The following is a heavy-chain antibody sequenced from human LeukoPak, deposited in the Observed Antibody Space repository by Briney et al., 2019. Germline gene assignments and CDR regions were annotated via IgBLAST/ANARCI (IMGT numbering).Heavy chain of an antibody. Sequence: SETLSLTCTVSGGSISSSSYYWGWIRQPPGKGLEWIGSIYYSGSTYYNPSLKSRVTISVDTSKNQFSLKLSSVTAADTAVYYCARPQWPWVNFDYWGQGTLVTVSS. D-gene: IGHD6-19*01. CDR2: IYYSGST. J-gene: IGHJ4*02. CDR3: ARPQWPWVNFDY. CDR1: GGSISSSSYY. V-gene: IGHV4-39*01.